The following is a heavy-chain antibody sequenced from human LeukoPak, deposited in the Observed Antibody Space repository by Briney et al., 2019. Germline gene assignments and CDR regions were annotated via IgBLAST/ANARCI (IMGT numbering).Heavy chain of an antibody. J-gene: IGHJ5*02. V-gene: IGHV1-69*05. Sequence: GASVKVSCNASGGTFSSYAISWVRQAPGQGLEWMGGIIPIFGTANYAQKFQGRVTITTDESTSTAYMELSSLRSEDTAVYYCARVKWGYCSSTSCPNWFDPWGQGTLVTISS. D-gene: IGHD2-2*01. CDR1: GGTFSSYA. CDR3: ARVKWGYCSSTSCPNWFDP. CDR2: IIPIFGTA.